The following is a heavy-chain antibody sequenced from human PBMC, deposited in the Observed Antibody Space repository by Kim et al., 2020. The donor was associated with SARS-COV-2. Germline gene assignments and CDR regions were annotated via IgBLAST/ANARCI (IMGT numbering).Heavy chain of an antibody. CDR3: ARLEAGSYFDY. CDR2: T. Sequence: TSDNPSLKGRVTISVDTSTNQFSLKLSSVTAADTAVYYCARLEAGSYFDYWGQGTLVTVSS. J-gene: IGHJ4*02. V-gene: IGHV4-39*01.